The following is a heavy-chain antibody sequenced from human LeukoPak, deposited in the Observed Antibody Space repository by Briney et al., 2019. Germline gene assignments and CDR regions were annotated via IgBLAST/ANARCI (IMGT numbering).Heavy chain of an antibody. V-gene: IGHV4-59*08. Sequence: PSETLSLTCTVSGGSISSYYWSWIRQPPGKGLEWISYIYQTGDTGYNPSLKSRATISLDMSKNQFSLILSAVTAADTAVYYCARHEFAGPFAYWGQGALVTVSS. CDR2: IYQTGDT. J-gene: IGHJ4*02. CDR3: ARHEFAGPFAY. CDR1: GGSISSYY. D-gene: IGHD6-13*01.